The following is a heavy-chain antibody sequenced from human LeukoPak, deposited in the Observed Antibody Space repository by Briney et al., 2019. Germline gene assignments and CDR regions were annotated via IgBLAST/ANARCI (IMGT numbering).Heavy chain of an antibody. V-gene: IGHV3-21*01. CDR1: GFTFSTYN. Sequence: GGSLRLSCAASGFTFSTYNMNWVRQAPRRGVEWVSYISSSISYLYNAASAKGRFTISRDNAKNSLYLQMKSLRAEDTAVYYCARLLVGESGMDVWGQGTTVTVSS. D-gene: IGHD3-16*01. J-gene: IGHJ6*02. CDR3: ARLLVGESGMDV. CDR2: ISSSISYL.